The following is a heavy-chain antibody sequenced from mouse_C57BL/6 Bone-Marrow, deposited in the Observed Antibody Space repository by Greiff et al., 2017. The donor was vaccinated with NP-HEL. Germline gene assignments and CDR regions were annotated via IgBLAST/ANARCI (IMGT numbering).Heavy chain of an antibody. CDR3: ARGDSDAMDY. CDR1: GYTFTSYW. D-gene: IGHD3-1*01. CDR2: IYPGSGST. J-gene: IGHJ4*01. V-gene: IGHV1-55*01. Sequence: QVQLQQPGAELVKPGASVKMSCTASGYTFTSYWITWVKQRPGQGLEWIGDIYPGSGSTNYNEKFKSKATLTVDTSSSTAYMQLSSRTSEDAAVYDCARGDSDAMDYWGQGTSVTVSS.